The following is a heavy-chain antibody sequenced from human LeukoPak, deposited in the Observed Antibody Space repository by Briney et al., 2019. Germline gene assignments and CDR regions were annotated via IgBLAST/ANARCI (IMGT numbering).Heavy chain of an antibody. Sequence: GSLRLSCAASGFTFSGFDMNWVRQAPGKGLEWVSYISTTGSPIYYADSVKGRFTISRDDAKNSLWLQMNSLRAEDTAIYYCARSFDYWGQGTLVTVSS. J-gene: IGHJ4*02. CDR1: GFTFSGFD. CDR3: ARSFDY. D-gene: IGHD3-16*02. V-gene: IGHV3-48*03. CDR2: ISTTGSPI.